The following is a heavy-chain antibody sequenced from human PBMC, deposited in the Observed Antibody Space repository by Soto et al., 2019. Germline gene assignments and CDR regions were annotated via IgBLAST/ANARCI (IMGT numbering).Heavy chain of an antibody. D-gene: IGHD2-21*01. J-gene: IGHJ5*02. CDR1: GFTFSTYS. V-gene: IGHV3-48*02. CDR3: ARDNGLAGSFDP. Sequence: GSLRRSCSASGFTFSTYSMNWVRQAPGKGLEWVSYISYTSSTIYYADSVKGRFTISRDNAKNSLFLQMNSLRDEDTAVYYCARDNGLAGSFDPWGQGTLVTVYS. CDR2: ISYTSSTI.